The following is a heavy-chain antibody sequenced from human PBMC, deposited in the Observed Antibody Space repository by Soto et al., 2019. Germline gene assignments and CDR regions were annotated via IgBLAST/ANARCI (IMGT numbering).Heavy chain of an antibody. D-gene: IGHD3-9*01. CDR3: ARSKEDFDWLSPRLYYYGMDV. V-gene: IGHV3-20*04. CDR1: GFTFDDYG. CDR2: INWNGGST. J-gene: IGHJ6*02. Sequence: PGGSLRLSCAASGFTFDDYGMSWVRQAPGKGLEWVSGINWNGGSTGYADSVKGRFTISRDNAKNSLYLQMNSLRAEDTALYYCARSKEDFDWLSPRLYYYGMDVWGQGTTVTVSS.